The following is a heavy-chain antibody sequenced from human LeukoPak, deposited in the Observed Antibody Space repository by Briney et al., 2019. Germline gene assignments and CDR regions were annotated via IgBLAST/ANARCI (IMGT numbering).Heavy chain of an antibody. V-gene: IGHV4-4*02. Sequence: SETLSLTCAVSGGSFISSDWWSWVRQTPGKGLEWIGEVHHTGTTNYNPSLKSRVTISLDESNNEFSLRLTSVSAADTAVYYCARLVRFPNWFDPWGQGTLVTVSS. D-gene: IGHD3-3*01. CDR2: VHHTGTT. J-gene: IGHJ5*02. CDR1: GGSFISSDW. CDR3: ARLVRFPNWFDP.